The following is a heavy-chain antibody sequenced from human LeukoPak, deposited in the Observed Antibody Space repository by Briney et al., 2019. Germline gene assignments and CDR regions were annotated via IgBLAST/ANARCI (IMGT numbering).Heavy chain of an antibody. D-gene: IGHD3-9*01. CDR2: ISALNGNT. CDR3: ARAFYDILTGYYSTFDY. Sequence: GSVTVSCKASGCTFTSYGISWVRQAPGQGVEGMGWISALNGNTNYAQKLQGRVTMTTATSTSTAYMELRSLRSDDTAVYYCARAFYDILTGYYSTFDYWGQGTLVTVSS. V-gene: IGHV1-18*04. CDR1: GCTFTSYG. J-gene: IGHJ4*02.